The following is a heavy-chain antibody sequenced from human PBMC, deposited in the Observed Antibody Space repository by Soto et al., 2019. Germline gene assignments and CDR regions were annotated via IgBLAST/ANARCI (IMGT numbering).Heavy chain of an antibody. V-gene: IGHV3-30*18. CDR3: AKEQVLEGPYYYYGMDV. J-gene: IGHJ6*02. CDR1: GFTFSSYG. Sequence: QVQLVESGGGVVQPGRSLRLSCAASGFTFSSYGMHWVRQAPGKGLEWVAVISYDGSNKYYADSVKGRFTISRDNSKNTLYLQMNSLRAEDTAVYYCAKEQVLEGPYYYYGMDVWGQGTTVTVSS. D-gene: IGHD3-3*01. CDR2: ISYDGSNK.